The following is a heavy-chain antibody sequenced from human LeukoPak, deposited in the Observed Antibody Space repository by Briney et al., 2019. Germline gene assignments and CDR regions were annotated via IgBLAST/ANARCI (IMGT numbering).Heavy chain of an antibody. CDR2: INHSGST. D-gene: IGHD2-15*01. CDR3: ARGGYCSGGSCYSVYARNYYYGMDV. CDR1: GGSFSGYY. V-gene: IGHV4-34*01. Sequence: SETLSLTCAVYGGSFSGYYWSWIRQPPGKGLEWIGEINHSGSTNYNPSLKSRVTISVDTSKNQFSLKLSSVTAADTGVYYCARGGYCSGGSCYSVYARNYYYGMDVWGQGTTVTVSS. J-gene: IGHJ6*02.